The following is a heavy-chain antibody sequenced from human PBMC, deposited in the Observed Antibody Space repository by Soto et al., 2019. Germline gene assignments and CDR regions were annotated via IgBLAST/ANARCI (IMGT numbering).Heavy chain of an antibody. Sequence: PGGSLRLSCAGSGFTFSDYYMSWIRQAPGKGLEWVSYISSSSSYTNYADSVKGRFTISRDNAKNSLYLQMNSLRAEDTAVYYCVRHKEMARDNWFDPWGQGTLVTVSS. CDR1: GFTFSDYY. V-gene: IGHV3-11*06. CDR3: VRHKEMARDNWFDP. J-gene: IGHJ5*02. CDR2: ISSSSSYT. D-gene: IGHD3-10*01.